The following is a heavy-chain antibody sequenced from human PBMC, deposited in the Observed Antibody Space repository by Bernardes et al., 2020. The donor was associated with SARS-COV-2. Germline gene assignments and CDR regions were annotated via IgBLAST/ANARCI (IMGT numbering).Heavy chain of an antibody. J-gene: IGHJ6*03. D-gene: IGHD3-3*01. CDR2: INSDGSST. CDR1: GFTFGSYW. Sequence: GSLRLSCAASGFTFGSYWMHWVRQAPGKGLVWVSRINSDGSSTSYADSVKGRFTISRDNAKNTLYLQMNSLRAEDTAVYYCARGAYDFWSGPYYMDVWGKGTTVTVSS. CDR3: ARGAYDFWSGPYYMDV. V-gene: IGHV3-74*01.